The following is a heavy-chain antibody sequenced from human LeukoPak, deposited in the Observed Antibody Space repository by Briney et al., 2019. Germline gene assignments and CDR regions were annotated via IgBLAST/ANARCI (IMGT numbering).Heavy chain of an antibody. V-gene: IGHV1-24*01. Sequence: EWMGGFDPEDGETIYAQKFQGRVTMTEDTSTDTAYMELSSLRSEDTAVYYCATDLLGGTHHWGQGTLVTVSS. CDR3: ATDLLGGTHH. D-gene: IGHD1-26*01. J-gene: IGHJ5*02. CDR2: FDPEDGET.